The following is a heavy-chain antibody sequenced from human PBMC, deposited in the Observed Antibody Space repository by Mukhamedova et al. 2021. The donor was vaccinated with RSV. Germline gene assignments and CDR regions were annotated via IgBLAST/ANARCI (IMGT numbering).Heavy chain of an antibody. CDR2: ISSSSSYT. V-gene: IGHV3-11*05. J-gene: IGHJ6*02. CDR3: ARVKEGELRNVYYYGMDV. Sequence: YISSSSSYTNYADSVKGRFTISRDNAKHSLYLQMNSLRAEDTAVYYCARVKEGELRNVYYYGMDVWGQGTTVTASS. D-gene: IGHD1-7*01.